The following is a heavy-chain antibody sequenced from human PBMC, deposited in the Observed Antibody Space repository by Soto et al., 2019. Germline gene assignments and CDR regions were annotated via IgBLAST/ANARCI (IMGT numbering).Heavy chain of an antibody. CDR1: GFAFSSYG. V-gene: IGHV3-30*18. CDR3: AKRGYCGGGRCYSYHFDY. Sequence: QVQLVESGGGVVQPGTSLRLSCAASGFAFSSYGMHWVRQAPGKGLEWVALISSDGSNIYYGDSVKGRFTISRDNSKNTLYLQMNSVRAEDTAVYYCAKRGYCGGGRCYSYHFDYWGQGTLVTVSS. D-gene: IGHD2-15*01. CDR2: ISSDGSNI. J-gene: IGHJ4*02.